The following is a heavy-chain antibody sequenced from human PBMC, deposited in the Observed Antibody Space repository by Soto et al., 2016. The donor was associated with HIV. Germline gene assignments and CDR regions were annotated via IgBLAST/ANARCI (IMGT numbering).Heavy chain of an antibody. J-gene: IGHJ6*02. CDR1: GFTFSDFY. D-gene: IGHD1-1*01. CDR2: ISSGGTYT. CDR3: AKDRKGTDYFGMDV. V-gene: IGHV3-11*05. Sequence: VQLVESGGGLVKPGGSLRLSCAASGFTFSDFYMSWIRQAPGKGLEWISYISSGGTYTNYADSVKGRFTISRDNAKNSLYLQMNSLRAEDTALYYCAKDRKGTDYFGMDVWGQGDHGHRLL.